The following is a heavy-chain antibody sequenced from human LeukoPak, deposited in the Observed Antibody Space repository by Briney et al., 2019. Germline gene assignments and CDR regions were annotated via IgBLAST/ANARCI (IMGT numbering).Heavy chain of an antibody. Sequence: GGSLRLSCAASGFTFSSYAMSWVRQAPGKGLEWVSAISGSGGGTYYADSVKGRFTISRDNAKNSLYLQMNSLRAEDTAVYYCARSPIFGVVHDAFDIWGQGTMVTVSS. J-gene: IGHJ3*02. CDR2: ISGSGGGT. V-gene: IGHV3-23*01. D-gene: IGHD3-3*01. CDR3: ARSPIFGVVHDAFDI. CDR1: GFTFSSYA.